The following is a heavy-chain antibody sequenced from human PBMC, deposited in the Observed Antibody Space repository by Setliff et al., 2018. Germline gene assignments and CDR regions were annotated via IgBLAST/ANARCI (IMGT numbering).Heavy chain of an antibody. D-gene: IGHD1-1*01. J-gene: IGHJ6*02. CDR2: ISSSGSTI. Sequence: VGSLRLSCAASGFTFSSYSINWVRQAPGKGLEWVSYISSSGSTIYYADSVKGRFTISRDNAKNSLYLQMNSLRAEDTAVYYCANPTRGTYHYNGMDVWGQGTTVTVSS. V-gene: IGHV3-48*04. CDR3: ANPTRGTYHYNGMDV. CDR1: GFTFSSYS.